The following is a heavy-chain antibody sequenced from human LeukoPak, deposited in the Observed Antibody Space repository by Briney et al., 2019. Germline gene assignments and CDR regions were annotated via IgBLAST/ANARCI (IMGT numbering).Heavy chain of an antibody. CDR3: ARGRSNYYGMDV. V-gene: IGHV4-61*08. J-gene: IGHJ6*02. D-gene: IGHD1-26*01. CDR2: IYYNGNT. CDR1: GGSISSGGYY. Sequence: SETLSLTCTVSGGSISSGGYYWNWIRRPPGKGLEWIGYIYYNGNTNYSPSLKSRVTMSVDTSKNLFSLKVSSVTAADTAVYYCARGRSNYYGMDVWGQGTTVTVSS.